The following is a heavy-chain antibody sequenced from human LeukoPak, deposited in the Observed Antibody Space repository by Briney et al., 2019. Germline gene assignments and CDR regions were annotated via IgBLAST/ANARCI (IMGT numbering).Heavy chain of an antibody. CDR1: GFTFSSFS. CDR2: ITSSGGTI. Sequence: GESLRLSCAASGFTFSSFSMNWVRQAPGKGLEWISFITSSGGTIYYSDSVKGRFTISRNDAKNSLYLQMNNLRVEDTAVYYCAREGIAALGEHWGRGTLVTVSS. D-gene: IGHD6-13*01. V-gene: IGHV3-48*04. J-gene: IGHJ1*01. CDR3: AREGIAALGEH.